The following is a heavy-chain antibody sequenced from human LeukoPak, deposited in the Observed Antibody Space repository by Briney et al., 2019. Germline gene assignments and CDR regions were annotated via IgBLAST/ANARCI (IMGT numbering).Heavy chain of an antibody. D-gene: IGHD6-6*01. V-gene: IGHV1-8*01. J-gene: IGHJ5*02. Sequence: ASVKVSCKASGYTFTSYDINWVRQATGQGLEWMGWMNPNSGNTGYAQKFQGRVTMTRNTSISTAYMELSSLRSEDTAVYYCARVGGGYSSWSRYVWFDPWGQGTLVTVSS. CDR2: MNPNSGNT. CDR3: ARVGGGYSSWSRYVWFDP. CDR1: GYTFTSYD.